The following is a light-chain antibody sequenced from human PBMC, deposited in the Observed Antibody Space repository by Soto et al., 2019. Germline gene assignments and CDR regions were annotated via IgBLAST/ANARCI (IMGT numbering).Light chain of an antibody. J-gene: IGKJ1*01. CDR1: QSVSTW. V-gene: IGKV1-5*01. CDR2: DVS. CDR3: QQYDNSRT. Sequence: DIQLTQCPSTLSASVGDRVTITCRASQSVSTWLAWYQQKPGRAPRLLIYDVSNLESGVPSRFSGTGSGTEFTLTITSLQPENFAIYYCQQYDNSRTFGQGTKV.